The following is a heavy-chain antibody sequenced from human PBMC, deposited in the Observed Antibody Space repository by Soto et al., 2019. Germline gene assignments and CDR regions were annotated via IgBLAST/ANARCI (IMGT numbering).Heavy chain of an antibody. CDR1: GDSVSSSSYY. CDR3: ARDRRGYCTGGSCSPHYYYGMDV. V-gene: IGHV4-61*01. Sequence: QVQLQESGPGLVRPSETLSLTCTVSGDSVSSSSYYWSWIRQPPGKGLEWIGYIYHNGSTNYNPSLKSGVTISVDTSKHQISLKLSSVTAADTAMYYCARDRRGYCTGGSCSPHYYYGMDVWGQGTTVTASS. J-gene: IGHJ6*02. CDR2: IYHNGST. D-gene: IGHD2-15*01.